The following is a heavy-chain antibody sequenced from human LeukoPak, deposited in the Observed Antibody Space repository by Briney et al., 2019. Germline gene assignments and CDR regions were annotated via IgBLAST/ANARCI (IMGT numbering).Heavy chain of an antibody. D-gene: IGHD5-18*01. CDR3: ARARNGYLAS. V-gene: IGHV1-69*13. J-gene: IGHJ4*02. CDR2: IIPIFGTA. Sequence: ASVTVSCKASGGTFSSYAISWVRQAPGQGLEWMGGIIPIFGTANYAQKFQGRVTITADESTSTAYMELSSLRSEDTAVYYCARARNGYLASWGQGTLVTVSS. CDR1: GGTFSSYA.